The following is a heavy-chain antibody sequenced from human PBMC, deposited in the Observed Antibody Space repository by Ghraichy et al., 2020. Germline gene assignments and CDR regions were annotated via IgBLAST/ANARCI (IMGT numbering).Heavy chain of an antibody. CDR3: ARAALPYSSGWYDY. J-gene: IGHJ4*02. Sequence: SETLSLTCAVYGGSFSGYYWSWIRQPPGKGLEWIGEINHSGSTNYNPSLKSRVTISVDTSKNQFSLKLSSVTAADTAVYYCARAALPYSSGWYDYWGQGTLVTVSS. D-gene: IGHD6-19*01. V-gene: IGHV4-34*01. CDR2: INHSGST. CDR1: GGSFSGYY.